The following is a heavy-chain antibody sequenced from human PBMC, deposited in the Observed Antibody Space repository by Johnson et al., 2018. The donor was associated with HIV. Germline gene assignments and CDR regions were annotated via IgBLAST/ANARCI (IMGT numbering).Heavy chain of an antibody. J-gene: IGHJ3*02. V-gene: IGHV3-74*01. CDR2: INSDGSST. CDR3: AKDGPFGSGIDASDI. Sequence: VQLVESGGGVVQPGGSLRLSCAASGFTFSSYWMHWVRQAPGKGLVWVSRINSDGSSTTYADSVKGRFTISRDNSKNTVYLQMNSLRGEDTAVYYCAKDGPFGSGIDASDIWGQGTMVTVSS. D-gene: IGHD3-16*01. CDR1: GFTFSSYW.